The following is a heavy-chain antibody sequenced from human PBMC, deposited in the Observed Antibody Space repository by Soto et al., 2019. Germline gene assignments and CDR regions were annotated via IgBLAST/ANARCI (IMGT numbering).Heavy chain of an antibody. V-gene: IGHV3-7*03. Sequence: GGSLRLSCAASGFTFSNYWMSWVRQAPGKGLEWVARINQDGSEKYYVDSVKGRFTISRDNAKNSLYLQMNSLRAEDTAVYYCARDYPGGSYYDYWGQGTLVTVSS. CDR1: GFTFSNYW. CDR2: INQDGSEK. J-gene: IGHJ4*02. D-gene: IGHD1-26*01. CDR3: ARDYPGGSYYDY.